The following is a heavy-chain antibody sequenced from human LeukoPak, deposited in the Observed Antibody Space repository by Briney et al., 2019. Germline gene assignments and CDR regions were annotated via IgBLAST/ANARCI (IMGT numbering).Heavy chain of an antibody. D-gene: IGHD2-21*02. CDR1: GFTFSSYS. CDR3: AIYCGGDCYSFDAFDI. Sequence: GGSLRLSCAASGFTFSSYSMNWVREAPGKGLEWVSSISSSNTYIYYTDSVKGRFTISRDNAKNSLYLQMNSLRAEDTAVYYCAIYCGGDCYSFDAFDIWGQETRVTVSS. J-gene: IGHJ3*02. CDR2: ISSSNTYI. V-gene: IGHV3-21*01.